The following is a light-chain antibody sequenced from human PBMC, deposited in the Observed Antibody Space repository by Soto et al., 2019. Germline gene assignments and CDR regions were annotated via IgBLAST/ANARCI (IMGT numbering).Light chain of an antibody. J-gene: IGLJ1*01. V-gene: IGLV2-23*01. Sequence: ALTQPASVSGSPGQSITISCTGTSSDVGSYNLVSWYQQHPGKAPKLMIYEGSKRPSGVSNRFSGSKSGNTASLTISGLQAEDEADYYCCSYAGSSPGVFGTGTKVTVL. CDR2: EGS. CDR3: CSYAGSSPGV. CDR1: SSDVGSYNL.